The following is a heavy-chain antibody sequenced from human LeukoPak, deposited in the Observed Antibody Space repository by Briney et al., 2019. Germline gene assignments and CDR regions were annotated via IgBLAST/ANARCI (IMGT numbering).Heavy chain of an antibody. V-gene: IGHV2-5*01. CDR3: AHRRSFGSGWYLRTWFDP. CDR2: IYWNDDT. J-gene: IGHJ5*02. D-gene: IGHD6-19*01. Sequence: SGPTLVKPTQTLTLTCTFSGFSLSTSGVGVGWIRQPPGKALEWLALIYWNDDTRYSPSLKSRLTITKDTSKNQVVLTMTNMDPVDTATYYCAHRRSFGSGWYLRTWFDPWGQGTLVTVSS. CDR1: GFSLSTSGVG.